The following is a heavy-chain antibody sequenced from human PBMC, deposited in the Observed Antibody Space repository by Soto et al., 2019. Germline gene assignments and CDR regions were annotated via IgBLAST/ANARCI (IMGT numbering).Heavy chain of an antibody. CDR1: GYTFTGYY. V-gene: IGHV1-2*04. Sequence: GASVKVCCKASGYTFTGYYMHWVRQATGQGLEWMGWINPNSGGTNYAQKFQGWVTMTRDTSISTAYMELSRLRSDDTAVYYCARDRYYYDSSGSMDVWGQGTTVTVSS. CDR2: INPNSGGT. CDR3: ARDRYYYDSSGSMDV. D-gene: IGHD3-22*01. J-gene: IGHJ6*02.